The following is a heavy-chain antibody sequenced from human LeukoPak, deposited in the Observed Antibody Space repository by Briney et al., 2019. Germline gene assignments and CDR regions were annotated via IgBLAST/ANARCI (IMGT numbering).Heavy chain of an antibody. CDR2: IYSGGTT. CDR1: GFTVGTKY. CDR3: ARVGDHFHWNLDL. D-gene: IGHD5-24*01. Sequence: GGSLRLSCAASGFTVGTKYMNWVRQAPGKGLEWVSIIYSGGTTYYADSVKGRFTISRDTSKNTLSHQMNSLRAEDTAVYFCARVGDHFHWNLDLWGRGTLVTVSS. J-gene: IGHJ2*01. V-gene: IGHV3-53*01.